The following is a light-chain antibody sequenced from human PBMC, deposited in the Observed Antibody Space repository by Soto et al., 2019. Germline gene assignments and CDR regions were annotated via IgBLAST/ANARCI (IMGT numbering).Light chain of an antibody. CDR2: GAS. CDR1: QSVSSN. Sequence: EIVMTQSPATLSVSPGERATLSCRASQSVSSNLAWYQQKPGQAPRLLIYGASTRATGIPARFSGSGSGTDFTLTISSLQSEDVAVYYCQQYNSWPLTFGGGTKVEIK. V-gene: IGKV3-15*01. CDR3: QQYNSWPLT. J-gene: IGKJ4*01.